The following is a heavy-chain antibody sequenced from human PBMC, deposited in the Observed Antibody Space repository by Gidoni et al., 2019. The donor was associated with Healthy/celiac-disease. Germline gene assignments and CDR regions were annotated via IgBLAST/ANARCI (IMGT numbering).Heavy chain of an antibody. D-gene: IGHD3-3*01. CDR2: ISSSSSYI. V-gene: IGHV3-21*01. J-gene: IGHJ4*02. CDR1: GFTFSSSS. CDR3: ARETYDFWSGYYPKFDY. Sequence: EVQLVESGGGLVKPGGSLRLSCAASGFTFSSSSMNWVRQAPGKGVEWVSSISSSSSYIYYADSVKGRFTISRDNAKNSLYLQMNSLRAEDTAVYYGARETYDFWSGYYPKFDYWGQGTLVTVSS.